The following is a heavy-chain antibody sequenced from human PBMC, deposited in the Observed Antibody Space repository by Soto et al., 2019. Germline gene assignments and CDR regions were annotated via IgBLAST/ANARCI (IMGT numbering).Heavy chain of an antibody. CDR1: GFTFSSYA. CDR3: ANIVVVPAAPGDAFDI. D-gene: IGHD2-2*01. Sequence: PGGSLRLSCAASGFTFSSYAMSWVRQAPGKGLEWVSAISGSGGSTYYADSVKGRFTISRDNSKNTLYLQMNSLRAEDTAVYCCANIVVVPAAPGDAFDIWGQGTMVTVSS. V-gene: IGHV3-23*01. CDR2: ISGSGGST. J-gene: IGHJ3*02.